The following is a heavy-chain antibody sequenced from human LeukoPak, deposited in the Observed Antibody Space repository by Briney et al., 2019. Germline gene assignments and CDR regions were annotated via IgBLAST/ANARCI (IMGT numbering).Heavy chain of an antibody. CDR2: IYYSGST. CDR1: GGSISSYY. D-gene: IGHD3-22*01. J-gene: IGHJ4*02. Sequence: SETLYLTCTVSGGSISSYYWSWIRQPPGEGLEWIGYIYYSGSTNYNPSLKSRVTISVDTSKKQFSLKLTSVTAADTAVYYCARGYYDSSGYYYLLDYWGQGTLVTVSS. V-gene: IGHV4-59*01. CDR3: ARGYYDSSGYYYLLDY.